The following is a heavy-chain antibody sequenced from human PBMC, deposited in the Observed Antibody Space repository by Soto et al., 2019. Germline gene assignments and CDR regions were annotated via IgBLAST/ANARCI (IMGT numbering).Heavy chain of an antibody. V-gene: IGHV3-30*18. CDR1: GFTFSSYG. D-gene: IGHD3-22*01. Sequence: GGSLRVSCAASGFTFSSYGMHWVRQAPGKGLEWVAVISYDGSNKYYADSVKGRFTISRDNSKNTLYLQMNSLRAEDTAVYYCAKDLGRKGRNRYYDSSGYYYGAFDIWGQGTMVTV. CDR2: ISYDGSNK. J-gene: IGHJ3*02. CDR3: AKDLGRKGRNRYYDSSGYYYGAFDI.